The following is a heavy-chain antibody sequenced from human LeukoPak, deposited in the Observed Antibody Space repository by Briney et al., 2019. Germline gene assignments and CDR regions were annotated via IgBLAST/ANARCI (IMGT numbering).Heavy chain of an antibody. CDR2: INPNSGGT. V-gene: IGHV1-2*06. D-gene: IGHD3-3*01. CDR3: ARDPRITIFGVVMGNWFDP. Sequence: ASVKVSCKASGYTFTGYYMHLVRQAPGQGLEWMGRINPNSGGTNYAQKFQGRVTMTRDTSISTAYMELSRLRSDDTAVYYCARDPRITIFGVVMGNWFDPWGQGTLVTVSS. J-gene: IGHJ5*02. CDR1: GYTFTGYY.